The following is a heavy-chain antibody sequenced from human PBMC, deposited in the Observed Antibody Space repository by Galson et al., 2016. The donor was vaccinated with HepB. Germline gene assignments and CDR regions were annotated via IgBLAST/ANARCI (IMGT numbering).Heavy chain of an antibody. CDR3: VRGMSNSWYAYKRSYYYSMEL. D-gene: IGHD6-13*01. J-gene: IGHJ6*02. CDR1: GFAFSRYE. CDR2: ISYSNAV. V-gene: IGHV3-48*03. Sequence: SLRLSCAASGFAFSRYEFNWVRQAPGKGLEWVSHISYSNAVSYAASVKGRFTIPRVNDGASLFLEMRGLRVEDTAVYYCVRGMSNSWYAYKRSYYYSMELWGRGTSIIVSS.